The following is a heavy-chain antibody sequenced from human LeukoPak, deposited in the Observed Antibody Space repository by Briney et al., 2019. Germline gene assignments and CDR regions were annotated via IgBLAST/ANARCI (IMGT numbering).Heavy chain of an antibody. V-gene: IGHV1-69*13. J-gene: IGHJ5*02. CDR1: GGTFSSYA. Sequence: ASVKVSCKATGGTFSSYASSWVRQAPGQALEWMGGIIPSFGTANYAQKFQGRVTITADESTSTAYMELSSRRSEDTAVYYGARKDRSAPRWFVPWGQGTLVTVSS. CDR2: IIPSFGTA. CDR3: ARKDRSAPRWFVP. D-gene: IGHD3-22*01.